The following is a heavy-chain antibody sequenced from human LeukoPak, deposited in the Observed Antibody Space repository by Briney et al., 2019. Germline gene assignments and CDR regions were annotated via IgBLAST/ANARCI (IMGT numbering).Heavy chain of an antibody. Sequence: GGSLRLSCAASGFTVSSNYMSWVRQAPGKGLEWVSLIYSGGSTYYADSVKGRFTISRDNSKNTLYLQMNSLRAEDTAVYYCASRDKGYYYGMDVWGQGTTVTVSS. CDR3: ASRDKGYYYGMDV. CDR2: IYSGGST. D-gene: IGHD5-24*01. J-gene: IGHJ6*02. V-gene: IGHV3-66*01. CDR1: GFTVSSNY.